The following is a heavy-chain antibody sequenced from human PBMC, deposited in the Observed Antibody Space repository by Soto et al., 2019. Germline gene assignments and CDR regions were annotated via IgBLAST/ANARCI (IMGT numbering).Heavy chain of an antibody. CDR3: ARDPVGGHDYGGNSSNCFDP. V-gene: IGHV3-30-3*01. CDR1: GFTFSSYA. D-gene: IGHD4-17*01. J-gene: IGHJ5*02. Sequence: GGSLRLSCAASGFTFSSYAMHWVRQAPGKGLEWVAVISYDGSNKYYADSVKGRFTISRDNSKNTLYLQMNSLRAEDTAVYYCARDPVGGHDYGGNSSNCFDPWGQGTLVTVS. CDR2: ISYDGSNK.